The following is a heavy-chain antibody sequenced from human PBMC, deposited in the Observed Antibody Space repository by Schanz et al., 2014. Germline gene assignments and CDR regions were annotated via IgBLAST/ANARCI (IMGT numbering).Heavy chain of an antibody. J-gene: IGHJ4*02. Sequence: VQLVESGGGLVQPGGSLRLSCTASGFTFSDYWMSWVRQAPGKGPEYVSYISSGGTTTYHSDSVKGRFTISRDSAENSLYLQMDSLRAEDTAVYYCARDLPRTFLFDYWGQGTLVTVSS. CDR2: ISSGGTTT. CDR1: GFTFSDYW. V-gene: IGHV3-11*04. CDR3: ARDLPRTFLFDY.